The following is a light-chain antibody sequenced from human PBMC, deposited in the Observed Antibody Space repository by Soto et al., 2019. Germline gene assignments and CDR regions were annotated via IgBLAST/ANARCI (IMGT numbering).Light chain of an antibody. J-gene: IGLJ1*01. CDR2: DVS. Sequence: QSALTQPASVSGSPGQSITISCTGTSSVVGRYNYVSWYQQHPGKAPKLTIYDVSNRPSGVSSRFSGSKSGNTASLTISGLQAEDEADYYCSSFTSSSTYVFGTGTKLTVL. CDR3: SSFTSSSTYV. CDR1: SSVVGRYNY. V-gene: IGLV2-14*01.